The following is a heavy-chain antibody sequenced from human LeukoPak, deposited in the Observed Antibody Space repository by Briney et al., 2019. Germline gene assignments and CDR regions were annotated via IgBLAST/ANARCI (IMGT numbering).Heavy chain of an antibody. J-gene: IGHJ4*02. CDR1: GFIFKNYA. Sequence: PGGSLRLSCAASGFIFKNYAMSWVRQAPGKGLEWVSSITGSASSTSHADSVKGRFTISRDNSKNTVYLQMNSLRAEDTAVYYCAKSILGFRELFGNRGQGTLVTVSS. V-gene: IGHV3-23*01. CDR3: AKSILGFRELFGN. CDR2: ITGSASST. D-gene: IGHD3-10*01.